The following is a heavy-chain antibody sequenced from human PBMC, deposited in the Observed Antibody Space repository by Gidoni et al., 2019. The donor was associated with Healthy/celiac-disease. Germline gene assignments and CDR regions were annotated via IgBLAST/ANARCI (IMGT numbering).Heavy chain of an antibody. CDR1: GFSLSTSGVG. Sequence: QITLKESGPTLVKPTQTLTPLCTFSGFSLSTSGVGVGWIRQPPGKALEWLALIYWNDDKRYSPSLKSRLTITKDTSKNQVVLTMTNMDPVDTATYYCAHGDAEAYRSSLTYGNWFDPWGQGTLVTVSS. D-gene: IGHD3-10*01. CDR3: AHGDAEAYRSSLTYGNWFDP. V-gene: IGHV2-5*01. J-gene: IGHJ5*02. CDR2: IYWNDDK.